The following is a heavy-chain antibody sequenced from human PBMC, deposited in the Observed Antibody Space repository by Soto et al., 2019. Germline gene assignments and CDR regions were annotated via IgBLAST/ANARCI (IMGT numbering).Heavy chain of an antibody. J-gene: IGHJ6*02. D-gene: IGHD3-10*01. CDR2: IIPIFGTA. CDR3: ARGQDSLLWFGESNYGMDV. V-gene: IGHV1-69*13. Sequence: SVKVSCKASGGTFSSYAISWVRQAPGQGLEWMGGIIPIFGTANYAQKFQGRVTITADESTSTAYMELSSLRSEDTAVYYCARGQDSLLWFGESNYGMDVWGQGTAVTVSS. CDR1: GGTFSSYA.